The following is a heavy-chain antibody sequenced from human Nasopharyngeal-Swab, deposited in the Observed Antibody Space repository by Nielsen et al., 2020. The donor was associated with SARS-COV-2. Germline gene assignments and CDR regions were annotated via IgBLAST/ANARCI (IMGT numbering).Heavy chain of an antibody. CDR3: AKDDVVRGDAFDI. CDR2: ISSSGGST. J-gene: IGHJ3*02. V-gene: IGHV3-23*01. CDR1: GFTFNIYA. D-gene: IGHD3-10*01. Sequence: GESLKISCAASGFTFNIYAMAWVRRAPGRGLQCVTSISSSGGSTYYIDSVKGRFSVSRDNSKNTPYLQMDSLRVEDTALYYCAKDDVVRGDAFDIWGQGTMVTVSS.